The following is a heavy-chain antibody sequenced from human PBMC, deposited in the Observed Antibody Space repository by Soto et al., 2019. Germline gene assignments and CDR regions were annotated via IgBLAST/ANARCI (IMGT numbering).Heavy chain of an antibody. J-gene: IGHJ5*02. V-gene: IGHV3-30-3*01. CDR1: GFTFSNYP. Sequence: QVQLVESGGGVVQPGRSLRLSCSASGFTFSNYPMHWVRQAPGKGLEWVAVISSDGNNKYYADSVKGRFTISRDNSKNTLYLQMDSLRADDTALYYCARLVGYNYVSGRVGWFDPWGQGTLVTVSS. CDR3: ARLVGYNYVSGRVGWFDP. D-gene: IGHD5-18*01. CDR2: ISSDGNNK.